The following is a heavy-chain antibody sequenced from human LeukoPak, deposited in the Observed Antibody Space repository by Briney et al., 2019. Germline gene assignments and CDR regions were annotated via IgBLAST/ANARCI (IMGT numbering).Heavy chain of an antibody. CDR2: ISYDGSNK. D-gene: IGHD6-19*01. J-gene: IGHJ4*02. Sequence: GGSLRLSCAASGFTFSSYAMHWVRQAPGKGLEWVAVISYDGSNKYYADSVKGRFTISRDNSKNTLYLQMNSLRAEDTAVYYCARGKYSSGTFSLQYWGQGTPVTVSS. CDR1: GFTFSSYA. V-gene: IGHV3-30*04. CDR3: ARGKYSSGTFSLQY.